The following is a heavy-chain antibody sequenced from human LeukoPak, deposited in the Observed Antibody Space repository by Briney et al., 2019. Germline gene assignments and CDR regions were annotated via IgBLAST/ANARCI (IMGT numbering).Heavy chain of an antibody. J-gene: IGHJ4*02. CDR3: ARDRPDYGDYVGHY. CDR1: GGSISSYY. V-gene: IGHV4-4*07. D-gene: IGHD4-17*01. Sequence: SETLSLTCTVSGGSISSYYWSWIRQPAGKGLEWIGRIYTSGSTNYNPSLKSRVTMSVDTSKNQFSLKLNSVTAADTAVYYCARDRPDYGDYVGHYWGQGTLVTVSS. CDR2: IYTSGST.